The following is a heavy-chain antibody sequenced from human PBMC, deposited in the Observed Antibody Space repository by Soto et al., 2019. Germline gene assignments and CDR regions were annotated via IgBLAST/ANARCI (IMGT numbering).Heavy chain of an antibody. CDR2: IYHSGST. D-gene: IGHD3-3*01. CDR1: GGSISSSNW. V-gene: IGHV4-4*02. CDR3: ARDPVSDFWSGYSDY. J-gene: IGHJ4*02. Sequence: SETLSLTCAVSGGSISSSNWWSWVRQPPGKGLEWIGEIYHSGSTNYNPSLKSRVTISVDKSKNQFSLKLSSVTAADTAVYYCARDPVSDFWSGYSDYWGQGTLVTVSS.